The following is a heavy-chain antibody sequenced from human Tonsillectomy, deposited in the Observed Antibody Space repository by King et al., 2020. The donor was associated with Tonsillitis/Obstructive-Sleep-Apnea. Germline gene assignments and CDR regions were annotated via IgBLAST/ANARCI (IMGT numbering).Heavy chain of an antibody. V-gene: IGHV3-48*02. J-gene: IGHJ6*03. Sequence: VPLVESGGGLVQPGGSLSLSCAASGFTFSSYSMNWVRQAPGKGLEWVSYISSSSSTIYYADSVKGRFTISRDNAKNSLYLQMNSLRDEDTAVYYCARGDIVVEDYYYYMDVWGKGTTVTVSS. CDR2: ISSSSSTI. D-gene: IGHD2-2*01. CDR1: GFTFSSYS. CDR3: ARGDIVVEDYYYYMDV.